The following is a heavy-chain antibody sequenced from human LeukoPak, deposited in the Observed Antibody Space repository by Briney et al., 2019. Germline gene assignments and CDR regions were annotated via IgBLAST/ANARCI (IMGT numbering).Heavy chain of an antibody. D-gene: IGHD6-13*01. CDR1: GYTFTSNY. V-gene: IGHV1-69*13. CDR3: ARGGIAAAGTVY. CDR2: IIPIFGTA. J-gene: IGHJ4*02. Sequence: ASVKVSCKASGYTFTSNYIHWVRQAPGQGLEWMGGIIPIFGTANYAQKFQGRVTITADESTSTAYIELSSLRSEDTAVYYCARGGIAAAGTVYWGQGSLVTVSS.